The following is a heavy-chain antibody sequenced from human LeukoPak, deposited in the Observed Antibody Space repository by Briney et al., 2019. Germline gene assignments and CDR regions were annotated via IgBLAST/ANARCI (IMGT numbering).Heavy chain of an antibody. CDR2: IYTSGST. J-gene: IGHJ6*03. CDR3: AGVQRGKPGKSWPPSQYYDYYRDL. D-gene: IGHD7-27*01. V-gene: IGHV4-4*07. CDR1: GGSISSYY. Sequence: SETLSLTCTVSGGSISSYYWSWIRQPAGKGLEWIGRIYTSGSTNYNPSLKSRVTMSVDTSKNQFSLKLSSVTAADTAVYYCAGVQRGKPGKSWPPSQYYDYYRDLWDKETTVTVSS.